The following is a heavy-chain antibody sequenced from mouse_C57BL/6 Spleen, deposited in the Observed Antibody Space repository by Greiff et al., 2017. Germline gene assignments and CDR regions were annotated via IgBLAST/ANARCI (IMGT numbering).Heavy chain of an antibody. J-gene: IGHJ2*01. Sequence: QVQLKESGPELVKPGASVKLSCKASGYTFTSYDINWVKQRPGQGLEWIGWIYPRDGSTKYNEKFKGKATLTVDTSSSTAYMELHSLTSEDSAVYFCARSGNSYYFDYWGQGTTLTVSS. CDR2: IYPRDGST. CDR3: ARSGNSYYFDY. D-gene: IGHD3-1*01. CDR1: GYTFTSYD. V-gene: IGHV1-85*01.